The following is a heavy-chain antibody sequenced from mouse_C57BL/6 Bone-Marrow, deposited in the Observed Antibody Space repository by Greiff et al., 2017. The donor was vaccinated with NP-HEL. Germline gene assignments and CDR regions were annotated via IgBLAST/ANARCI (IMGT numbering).Heavy chain of an antibody. V-gene: IGHV1-26*01. CDR2: INPNNGGT. CDR3: ARGDYEGHY. J-gene: IGHJ2*01. Sequence: EVQLQQSGPELVKPGASVKISCKASGYTFTDYYMNWVKQSHGKSLEWIGDINPNNGGTSYNQKFKGKATLTVDKSSSTAYMELRSLTSEDSAVYYCARGDYEGHYWGQGTTLTVSS. CDR1: GYTFTDYY. D-gene: IGHD2-3*01.